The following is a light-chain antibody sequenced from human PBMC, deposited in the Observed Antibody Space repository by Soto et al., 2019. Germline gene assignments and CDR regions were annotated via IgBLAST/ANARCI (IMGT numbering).Light chain of an antibody. CDR1: QSVSTT. CDR3: QQYRNWPRT. Sequence: EIVMTQSPATLSVSPGQRASLSCRASQSVSTTVAWYHQKPGQAPRLLIYGATTRATDMPGRFSGRESATEFTLTISSLQSEDYAVYYCQQYRNWPRTFGQGTKVDIK. CDR2: GAT. V-gene: IGKV3-15*01. J-gene: IGKJ1*01.